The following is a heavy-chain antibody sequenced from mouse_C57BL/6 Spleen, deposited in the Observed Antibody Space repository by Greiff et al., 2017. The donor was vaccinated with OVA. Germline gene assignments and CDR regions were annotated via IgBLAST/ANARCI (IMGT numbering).Heavy chain of an antibody. CDR1: GYTFTSYW. J-gene: IGHJ3*01. D-gene: IGHD1-1*01. V-gene: IGHV1-61*01. CDR2: IYPSDSET. CDR3: ARSDYGSSYEASFAY. Sequence: QVQLQQPGAELVRPGSSVKLSCKASGYTFTSYWMDWVKQRPGQGLEWIGNIYPSDSETHYNQKFKDKATLTVDKSSSTAYMQLSSRTSEDSAVYYCARSDYGSSYEASFAYWGQGTLVTVSA.